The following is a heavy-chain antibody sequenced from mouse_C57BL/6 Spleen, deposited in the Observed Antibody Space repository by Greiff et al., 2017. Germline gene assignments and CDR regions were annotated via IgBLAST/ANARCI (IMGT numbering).Heavy chain of an antibody. CDR2: FSDGGSYT. V-gene: IGHV5-4*01. CDR3: ARDAAGNGVDY. J-gene: IGHJ4*01. D-gene: IGHD1-1*02. Sequence: EVQGVESGGGLVKPGGSLKLSCAASGFTFSSYAMSWVRQTPEKRLAWVATFSDGGSYTYYPDNVKGRFTISRDNAKNNLYLQMSHLKSEDTAMYYCARDAAGNGVDYWGQGTSVTVSS. CDR1: GFTFSSYA.